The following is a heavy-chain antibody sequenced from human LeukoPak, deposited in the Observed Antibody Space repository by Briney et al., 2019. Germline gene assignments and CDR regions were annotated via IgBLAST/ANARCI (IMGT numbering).Heavy chain of an antibody. CDR3: ARDPGYDSDSAAHS. J-gene: IGHJ4*02. CDR1: GFTLSNAW. D-gene: IGHD6-19*01. CDR2: ISSSSSTI. V-gene: IGHV3-48*04. Sequence: PGGSLRLSCAASGFTLSNAWMNWVRQAPGKGLEWVSYISSSSSTIYYADSVRGRFTISRDNAKNSLYLHMDSLRAEDTAVYFCARDPGYDSDSAAHSWGRGTLVTVSS.